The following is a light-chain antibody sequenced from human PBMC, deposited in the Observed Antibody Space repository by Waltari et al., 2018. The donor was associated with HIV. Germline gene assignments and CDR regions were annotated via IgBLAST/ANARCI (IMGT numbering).Light chain of an antibody. CDR3: GTWDNSLKTVV. V-gene: IGLV1-51*01. J-gene: IGLJ2*01. Sequence: QSVLTQPPSVSAAPGQTVSISCSGFSSNIRTNFVFWYHQLPGKAPKLLIFDNNKRPSGIPDRVSASKSGTSATLAITGLQTGDEGDYYCGTWDNSLKTVVFGGGTKATVL. CDR2: DNN. CDR1: SSNIRTNF.